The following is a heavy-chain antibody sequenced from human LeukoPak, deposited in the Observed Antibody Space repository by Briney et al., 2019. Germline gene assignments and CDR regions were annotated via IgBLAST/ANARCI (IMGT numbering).Heavy chain of an antibody. V-gene: IGHV1-2*02. Sequence: GASVKVSCKASGYTFTGYYMHWVRQAPGQGLEWMGWINPNSGGTNYAQKFQGRVTMTRDTSISTAYMELSRLRSDDTAVYYCARSCSGSYYNVGYWGQGTLVTVSS. D-gene: IGHD3-10*02. J-gene: IGHJ4*02. CDR3: ARSCSGSYYNVGY. CDR2: INPNSGGT. CDR1: GYTFTGYY.